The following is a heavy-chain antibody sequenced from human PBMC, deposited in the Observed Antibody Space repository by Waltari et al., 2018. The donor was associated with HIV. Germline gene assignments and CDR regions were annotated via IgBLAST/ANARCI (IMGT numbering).Heavy chain of an antibody. V-gene: IGHV3-9*01. CDR2: LSWDSGRV. CDR3: GKDLTPGGLDG. CDR1: GFTFDKYA. Sequence: EVQLVESGGGLVQPGGSLRLSCAVSGFTFDKYAMHWVRQVPGKCREVVSGLSWDSGRVDYADSVKGRFTVSRDNAKNSLYLQMNSLRVEDTALYYCGKDLTPGGLDGWGQGTTVIVSS. J-gene: IGHJ6*02.